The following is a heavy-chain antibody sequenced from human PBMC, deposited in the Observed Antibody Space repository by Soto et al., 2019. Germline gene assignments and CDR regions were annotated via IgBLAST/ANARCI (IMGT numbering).Heavy chain of an antibody. J-gene: IGHJ4*02. CDR2: INHSGST. Sequence: SETLSLTCAVYGGSFSGYYWSWIRQPPGKGLEWIGEINHSGSTNYNPSLKSRVTISVDTSKNQFSLKLSSVTAADTAVYYCAREARWGPWGNDYWGQGTLVTVSS. CDR3: AREARWGPWGNDY. D-gene: IGHD2-21*02. V-gene: IGHV4-34*01. CDR1: GGSFSGYY.